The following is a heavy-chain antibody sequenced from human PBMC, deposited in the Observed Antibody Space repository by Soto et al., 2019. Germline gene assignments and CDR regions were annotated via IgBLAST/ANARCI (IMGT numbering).Heavy chain of an antibody. CDR2: IYSGGST. D-gene: IGHD3-10*01. CDR1: GFTVSSNY. CDR3: ATNPVYYYGSGSYYTGPGAFDI. Sequence: EVQLVESGGALVQPGGSLRLSCAASGFTVSSNYMNWVRQAPGKGLEWVSVIYSGGSTYYADSVKGRFTISRDKSKNSLYLKMNRLRAEDTAVYYGATNPVYYYGSGSYYTGPGAFDIWGQGTMVTVSS. J-gene: IGHJ3*02. V-gene: IGHV3-66*01.